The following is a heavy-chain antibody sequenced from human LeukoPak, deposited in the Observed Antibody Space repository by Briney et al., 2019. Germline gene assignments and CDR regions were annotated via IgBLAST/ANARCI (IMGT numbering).Heavy chain of an antibody. Sequence: GASVNVSFMVSGYTLTELSMHWVRPAPGKGLEWMGGFDPEDGETIYAQKFQGRVTITEDTSTDTAYMELSSLRSEDTAVYYCAKSIGGGLPPLYYGMDVWGQGTTVTVSS. J-gene: IGHJ6*02. D-gene: IGHD3-10*01. CDR1: GYTLTELS. CDR2: FDPEDGET. CDR3: AKSIGGGLPPLYYGMDV. V-gene: IGHV1-24*01.